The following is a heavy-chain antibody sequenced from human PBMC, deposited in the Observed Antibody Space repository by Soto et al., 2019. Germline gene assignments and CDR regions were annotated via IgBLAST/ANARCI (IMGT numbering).Heavy chain of an antibody. CDR1: GFTFGSHA. J-gene: IGHJ4*02. Sequence: PGGSLRLSCTVSGFTFGSHAMSWVRQAPGKGLEYVSGISGSGGTTFYADSVKGRFTISRDNSKKTLYLQMNSLKAEDTAVYYCAKTPYDFWSSGQYLFDHWGQGTLVTVSS. D-gene: IGHD3-3*01. CDR3: AKTPYDFWSSGQYLFDH. V-gene: IGHV3-23*01. CDR2: ISGSGGTT.